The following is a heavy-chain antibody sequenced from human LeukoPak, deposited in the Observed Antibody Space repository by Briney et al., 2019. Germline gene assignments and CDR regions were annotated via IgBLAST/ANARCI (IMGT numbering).Heavy chain of an antibody. J-gene: IGHJ5*02. CDR3: VNGGGDWFDP. V-gene: IGHV1-69*06. Sequence: ASVKVSCKASGGTFSSYAISWVQQAPGQGLEWMGRIIPIFGTANYAQKFQGRVTITADKSTSTAYMELNSLKSEDPAVYYWVNGGGDWFDPWGQGTLVTVSS. CDR2: IIPIFGTA. CDR1: GGTFSSYA. D-gene: IGHD3-16*01.